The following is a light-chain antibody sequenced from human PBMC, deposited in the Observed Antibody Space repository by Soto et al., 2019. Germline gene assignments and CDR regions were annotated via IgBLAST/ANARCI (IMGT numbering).Light chain of an antibody. CDR3: NSYTGSTRYV. CDR1: SSDVGGSNH. CDR2: EVS. J-gene: IGLJ1*01. V-gene: IGLV2-8*01. Sequence: QSVLTQPPSASGSPGQSVTIPCTGSSSDVGGSNHVSWYQQHPGKAPKLIIYEVSKRPAGVPDRFSGSKSGNTASLTVSGPQAEDEADYYCNSYTGSTRYVLGTGTKV.